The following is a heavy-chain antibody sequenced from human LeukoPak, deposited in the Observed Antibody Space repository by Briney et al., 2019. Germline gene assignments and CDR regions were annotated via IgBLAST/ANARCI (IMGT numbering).Heavy chain of an antibody. V-gene: IGHV1-3*01. CDR3: ARDDDYYGSGSYPRGYFDY. CDR2: INAGNGNT. D-gene: IGHD3-10*01. Sequence: ASVKVSCKASGYTFTSYYMHWVRQAPGQRLEWMGWINAGNGNTKYSQKFQGRVTITRDTSASTAYMELSSLRSEDTAVYYCARDDDYYGSGSYPRGYFDYWGQGTLVTVSS. CDR1: GYTFTSYY. J-gene: IGHJ4*02.